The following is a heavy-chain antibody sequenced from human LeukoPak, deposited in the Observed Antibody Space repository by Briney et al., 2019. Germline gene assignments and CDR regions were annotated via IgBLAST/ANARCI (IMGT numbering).Heavy chain of an antibody. CDR3: AKRYDSGSYFDY. Sequence: GGSLRLSCAASGFTFDDYGMSWVRQAPGKGLEWVSSISGSGDDTYYADSVKGRFTISRDTSKNTLYLQMNSLRADDTAVYYCAKRYDSGSYFDYWGQGNLVTVSS. CDR1: GFTFDDYG. D-gene: IGHD3-10*01. CDR2: ISGSGDDT. J-gene: IGHJ4*02. V-gene: IGHV3-23*01.